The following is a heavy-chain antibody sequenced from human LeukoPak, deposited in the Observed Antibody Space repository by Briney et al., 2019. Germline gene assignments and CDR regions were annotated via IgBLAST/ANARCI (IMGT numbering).Heavy chain of an antibody. CDR2: TRNKAKSYTT. D-gene: IGHD1-26*01. V-gene: IGHV3-72*01. Sequence: PGGSLRLSCAASGFIISDYYMSWIRQAPGKGLEWVGRTRNKAKSYTTEYAASVKGRFTISRDDSKYSLYLQMNSLKTEDTGVYYCARLSSGNYYVDYWGQGTLVTVSS. CDR3: ARLSSGNYYVDY. CDR1: GFIISDYY. J-gene: IGHJ4*02.